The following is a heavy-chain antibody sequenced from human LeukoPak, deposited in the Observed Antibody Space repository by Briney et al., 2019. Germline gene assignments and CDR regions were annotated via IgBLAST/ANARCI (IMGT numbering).Heavy chain of an antibody. CDR1: GYTFTSSG. CDR3: ARHPFGEQHNWFDP. Sequence: ASVKVSCKASGYTFTSSGISWVRQAPGQGLEWMGWISAYNGNTNYAQKLQGRVTMTTDTSTSTAYMELRSLRSDDTAVYYCARHPFGEQHNWFDPWGQGTLVTVSS. CDR2: ISAYNGNT. D-gene: IGHD3-3*01. J-gene: IGHJ5*02. V-gene: IGHV1-18*01.